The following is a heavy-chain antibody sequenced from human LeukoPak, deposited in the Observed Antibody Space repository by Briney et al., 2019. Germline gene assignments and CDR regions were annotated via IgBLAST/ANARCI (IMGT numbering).Heavy chain of an antibody. CDR2: IIPIFGTA. CDR1: GGTFSSYA. Sequence: ASVKVSCKASGGTFSSYAISWVRQAPGQGLEWMGGIIPIFGTANYAQKFQGRVTITADESTSTAYMELSSLRSEDTAVYYCAREAYYRYYYDSSGYYGHRSWFDPWGQGTLVTVSS. V-gene: IGHV1-69*13. J-gene: IGHJ5*02. D-gene: IGHD3-22*01. CDR3: AREAYYRYYYDSSGYYGHRSWFDP.